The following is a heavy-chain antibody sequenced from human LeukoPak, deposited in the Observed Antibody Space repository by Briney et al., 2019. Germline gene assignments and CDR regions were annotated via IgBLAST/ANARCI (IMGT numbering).Heavy chain of an antibody. CDR3: ARSSYSSSSSV. V-gene: IGHV3-7*03. D-gene: IGHD6-6*01. CDR2: INSDGSEG. CDR1: GFTFSSYA. Sequence: GGSLRLSCAASGFTFSSYAMHWVRQAPGKGLEWVASINSDGSEGYYADVVKGRFTISRDNAKNSLYLQINSLRAEDTAVYYCARSSYSSSSSVWGQGTMVTVSS. J-gene: IGHJ3*01.